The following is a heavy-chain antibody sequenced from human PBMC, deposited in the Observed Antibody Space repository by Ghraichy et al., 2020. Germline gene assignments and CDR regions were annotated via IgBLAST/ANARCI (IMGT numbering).Heavy chain of an antibody. CDR3: AKEGQIGVAGFDC. Sequence: GGSLRLSCAASGFSFRSYAMSWVRQAPGKGLEWFTGFGGDPRITYYADSVKGRFTISRDNSRNTLYLQMNGLRVEDTALYYCAKEGQIGVAGFDCWGQGTLVTVSS. CDR2: FGGDPRIT. J-gene: IGHJ4*02. V-gene: IGHV3-23*01. CDR1: GFSFRSYA. D-gene: IGHD6-19*01.